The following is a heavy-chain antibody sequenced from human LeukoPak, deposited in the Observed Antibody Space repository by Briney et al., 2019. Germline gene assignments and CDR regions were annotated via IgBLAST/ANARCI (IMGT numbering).Heavy chain of an antibody. J-gene: IGHJ4*02. CDR3: AKASYSSGWHFDY. Sequence: PGRSLRLSCAAAGFTFDDYAMHWVRQAPGKGLELVSGISWNSGSIAYADSVKGRLTISRDNAKNSLYLQMNSLRAEDMALYYCAKASYSSGWHFDYWGQGTLVTVSS. CDR2: ISWNSGSI. V-gene: IGHV3-9*03. CDR1: GFTFDDYA. D-gene: IGHD6-19*01.